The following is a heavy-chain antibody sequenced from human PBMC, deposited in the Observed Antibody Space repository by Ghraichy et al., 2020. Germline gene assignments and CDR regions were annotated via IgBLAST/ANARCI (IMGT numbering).Heavy chain of an antibody. Sequence: ETLSLTCTVSGGSISNYYWSWIRQPPGKGLEWIGHIYYSGSTNYNPSLKSRVTISVDTSKNQFSLKLSSVTAADTALYYCARGEYCGADCYSIDYWGQGTLVTVSS. CDR2: IYYSGST. CDR1: GGSISNYY. D-gene: IGHD2-21*02. J-gene: IGHJ4*02. CDR3: ARGEYCGADCYSIDY. V-gene: IGHV4-59*01.